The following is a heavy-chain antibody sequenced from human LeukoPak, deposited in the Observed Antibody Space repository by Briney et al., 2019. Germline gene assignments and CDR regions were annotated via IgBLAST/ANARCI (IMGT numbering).Heavy chain of an antibody. CDR1: GGSISSGDYY. D-gene: IGHD6-13*01. J-gene: IGHJ4*02. CDR3: ARPGIAAAGHFDY. CDR2: IYYSGST. V-gene: IGHV4-39*01. Sequence: SETLSLTCTVSGGSISSGDYYWSWIRQPPGKGLEWIGSIYYSGSTYYNPSLKSRVTISVDTSKNQFSLKLSSVTAADTAVYYCARPGIAAAGHFDYWGQGTLVTVSS.